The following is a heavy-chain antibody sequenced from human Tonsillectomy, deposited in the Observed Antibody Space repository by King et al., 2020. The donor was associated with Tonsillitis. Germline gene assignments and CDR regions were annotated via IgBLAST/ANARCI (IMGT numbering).Heavy chain of an antibody. Sequence: VQLVESGGGLVQPGGSLRLSCVASGFTFSTYSMNWVRQAPGKGLEWVSYISVSPFPITYADSVKGRFTISRDNAKNSLYLQMNSLRAEDTAVYYCARDHNWAFDYWGQGLLVTVSS. J-gene: IGHJ4*02. V-gene: IGHV3-48*01. CDR3: ARDHNWAFDY. D-gene: IGHD1-20*01. CDR1: GFTFSTYS. CDR2: ISVSPFPI.